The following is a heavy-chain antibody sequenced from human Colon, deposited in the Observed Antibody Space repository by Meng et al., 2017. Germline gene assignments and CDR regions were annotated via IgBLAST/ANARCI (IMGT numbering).Heavy chain of an antibody. CDR3: ARDWGCKAGRNYYFYYGMDV. CDR2: IWYDGSNK. V-gene: IGHV3-33*01. CDR1: GFTFSSYG. Sequence: GGSLRLSCAASGFTFSSYGMHWVCQAPGKGLEWVAVIWYDGSNKYYADSVKGRFTISRDNSKNTLFLQMNSLRAEDTAVYYCARDWGCKAGRNYYFYYGMDVWGQGTTVTVSS. D-gene: IGHD6-13*01. J-gene: IGHJ6*02.